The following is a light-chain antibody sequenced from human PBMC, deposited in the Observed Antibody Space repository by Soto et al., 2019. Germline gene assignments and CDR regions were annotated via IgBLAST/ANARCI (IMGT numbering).Light chain of an antibody. V-gene: IGKV3-20*01. J-gene: IGKJ4*01. Sequence: EIVLTQSPGTLSLSPGERATLSCRASQSVSSSYLAWYQQKPGQAPRLLIYGAFSRATGIPDRFSGSGSGTDFTITISRLKPEDFALYYCQQYGSLVTFGGGTKVEIK. CDR2: GAF. CDR3: QQYGSLVT. CDR1: QSVSSSY.